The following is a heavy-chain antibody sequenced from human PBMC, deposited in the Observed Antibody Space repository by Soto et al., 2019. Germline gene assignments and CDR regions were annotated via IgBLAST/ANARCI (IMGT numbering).Heavy chain of an antibody. J-gene: IGHJ5*02. CDR3: ARDRTTVTTT. D-gene: IGHD4-17*01. CDR2: IYYSGST. V-gene: IGHV4-30-4*01. Sequence: PSETLSLTCTVSGGSISSGDYYWSWIRPPPGKGLEWIGYIYYSGSTSYNPSLKSRVTISVDTSKNQFSLKLSSVTAADTAVYYCARDRTTVTTTWGQGTLVTVSS. CDR1: GGSISSGDYY.